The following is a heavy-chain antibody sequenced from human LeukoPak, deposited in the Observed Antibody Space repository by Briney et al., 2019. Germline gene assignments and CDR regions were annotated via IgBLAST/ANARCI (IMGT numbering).Heavy chain of an antibody. CDR3: ARELSTTVTSPIDY. CDR1: GYTFTGYY. Sequence: GASVKVSCKASGYTFTGYYMHWVRQAPGQGLEWMGRLNPHSGGTGYAQKFQGRVTMTRDTSISTAYMELSSLTSDDTAVYYCARELSTTVTSPIDYWGQGTLVTVSS. D-gene: IGHD4-17*01. V-gene: IGHV1-2*06. CDR2: LNPHSGGT. J-gene: IGHJ4*02.